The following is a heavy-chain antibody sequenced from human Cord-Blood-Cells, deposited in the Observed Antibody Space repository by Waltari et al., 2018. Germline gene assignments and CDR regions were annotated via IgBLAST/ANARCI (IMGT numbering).Heavy chain of an antibody. CDR3: ARGAGDYQMTNWFDP. V-gene: IGHV1-69*09. J-gene: IGHJ5*02. CDR1: GGTFSSYA. Sequence: QVQLVQSGAEVKKPGSSVKVSCKASGGTFSSYAISWVRQAPGQGLEWMGRIIPILGIANYAQKFQGRVTITADKSTSTAYMELSSLRSEDTAVYYCARGAGDYQMTNWFDPWGQGTLVTVSS. CDR2: IIPILGIA. D-gene: IGHD7-27*01.